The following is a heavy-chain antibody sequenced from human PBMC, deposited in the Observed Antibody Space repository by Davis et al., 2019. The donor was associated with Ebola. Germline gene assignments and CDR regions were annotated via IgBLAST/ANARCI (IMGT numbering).Heavy chain of an antibody. V-gene: IGHV2-26*01. D-gene: IGHD2-2*01. CDR1: GGSISSHYW. CDR2: IFSDDEK. J-gene: IGHJ6*02. CDR3: ARVRDLVPAATYYYYAMDV. Sequence: PSETLSLTCTVSGGSISSHYWSWIRQPPGKALEWLAHIFSDDEKSYSTSLRSRLTISKDTSKSQVVLTMTNMDPVDTATYYCARVRDLVPAATYYYYAMDVWGQGTTVTVSS.